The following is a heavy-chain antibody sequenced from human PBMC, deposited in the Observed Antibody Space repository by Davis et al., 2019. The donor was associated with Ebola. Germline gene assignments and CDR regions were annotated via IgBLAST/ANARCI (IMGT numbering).Heavy chain of an antibody. D-gene: IGHD2-2*01. J-gene: IGHJ3*02. CDR2: IYGGDST. CDR3: ARVVPEVVPAVRGAFDI. V-gene: IGHV3-53*01. Sequence: GESLKISCAASGFTVSSNYMTWVRQAPGKGLEWVSIIYGGDSTYYADSVKGRFTISRDNAKNSLYLQMNSLRDEDTAVYYCARVVPEVVPAVRGAFDIWGQGTMVTVSS. CDR1: GFTVSSNY.